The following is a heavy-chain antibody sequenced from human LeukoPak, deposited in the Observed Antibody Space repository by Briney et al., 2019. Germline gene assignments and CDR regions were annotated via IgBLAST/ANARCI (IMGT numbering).Heavy chain of an antibody. CDR3: ANRGIYGYFDH. CDR1: SASISSSGYY. V-gene: IGHV4-39*02. J-gene: IGHJ4*02. D-gene: IGHD4-17*01. Sequence: PSETLSLTCTVSSASISSSGYYWGWVRQPPGRGLEWIGSMSYSGTTWYNPSLKSRVTISADTWESHLSLKLTFVTAADTAIYYCANRGIYGYFDHWGQGTLVTVSS. CDR2: MSYSGTT.